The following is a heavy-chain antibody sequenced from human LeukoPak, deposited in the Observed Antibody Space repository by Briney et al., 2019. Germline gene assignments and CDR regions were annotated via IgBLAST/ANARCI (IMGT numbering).Heavy chain of an antibody. D-gene: IGHD5-12*01. Sequence: ASVKVSCKASGYTFSDFYLHWVRQAPGQGFEWMGRINPNSGGANYAQKFQGRVTMTSDTSISTVYMEMSSLRSDDAAVNYCARATTGRYFDFWGQGTLVAVSS. CDR3: ARATTGRYFDF. CDR2: INPNSGGA. V-gene: IGHV1-2*06. CDR1: GYTFSDFY. J-gene: IGHJ4*02.